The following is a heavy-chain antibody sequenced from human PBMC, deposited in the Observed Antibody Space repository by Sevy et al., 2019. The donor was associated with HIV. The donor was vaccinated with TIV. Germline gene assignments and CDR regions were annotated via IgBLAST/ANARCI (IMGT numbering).Heavy chain of an antibody. V-gene: IGHV4-4*07. CDR1: GGSISSYY. CDR3: ARDLFFGSSGSYFWFDP. D-gene: IGHD3-10*01. CDR2: IYTSGST. Sequence: SETLSITCTVSGGSISSYYWSWIRQPAGKGLEWIGRIYTSGSTNYNPSLKSRVTMSVDTSKNQFSLKLSSVTAADTAVYYCARDLFFGSSGSYFWFDPWGQGTLVTVSS. J-gene: IGHJ5*02.